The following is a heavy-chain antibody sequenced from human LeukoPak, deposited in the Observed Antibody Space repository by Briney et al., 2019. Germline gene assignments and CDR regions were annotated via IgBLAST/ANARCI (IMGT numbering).Heavy chain of an antibody. CDR3: ARDPRGAGWLQNPASWFDL. CDR2: IIPILGIT. D-gene: IGHD5-24*01. J-gene: IGHJ5*02. Sequence: GSSVRVSCKASGGTVSSYAISWVRQTPGQGLEWMGGIIPILGITNSAQKFQGRVTITADKSTSTAYMELTSLRSEDTAVYFCARDPRGAGWLQNPASWFDLWGQGTLVTVSS. CDR1: GGTVSSYA. V-gene: IGHV1-69*04.